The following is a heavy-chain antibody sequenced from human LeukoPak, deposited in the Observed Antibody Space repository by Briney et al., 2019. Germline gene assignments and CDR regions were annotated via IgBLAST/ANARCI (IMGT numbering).Heavy chain of an antibody. D-gene: IGHD6-19*01. CDR2: ISGSGGST. V-gene: IGHV3-23*01. Sequence: PGGSLRLSCVASGFTFSSYAMSWVRQAPGKGLEWVSAISGSGGSTYYADSVKGRFTISRDNSKNTLYLQMNSLRAEDTAVYYCAKDINPSPYSSGLGYFDYWGQGTLVTVSS. J-gene: IGHJ4*02. CDR3: AKDINPSPYSSGLGYFDY. CDR1: GFTFSSYA.